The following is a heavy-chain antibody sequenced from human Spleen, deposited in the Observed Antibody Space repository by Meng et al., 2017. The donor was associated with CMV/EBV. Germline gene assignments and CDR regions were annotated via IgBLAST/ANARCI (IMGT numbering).Heavy chain of an antibody. CDR1: GFTFSSYA. Sequence: GGSLRLSCAASGFTFSSYAMSWVRQAPGKGLEWVSGSSGSGASTNYADSVKGRFTISRDNSKNTLYLQMNSLRAEDTAVYYCAKVTDRFLQWLGYDYWGQGTLVTVSS. CDR2: SSGSGAST. D-gene: IGHD3-3*01. CDR3: AKVTDRFLQWLGYDY. J-gene: IGHJ4*02. V-gene: IGHV3-23*01.